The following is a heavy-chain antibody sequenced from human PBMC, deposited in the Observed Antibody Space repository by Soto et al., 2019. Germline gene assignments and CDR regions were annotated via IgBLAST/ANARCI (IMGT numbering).Heavy chain of an antibody. D-gene: IGHD1-1*01. CDR3: VRDMGHWISDNCFSEWAYGMDV. J-gene: IGHJ6*02. V-gene: IGHV3-48*03. CDR2: IGSSGTTK. Sequence: EVQLVESGGGLVQPGGSLRLSCKASGFSFSSFDMNWVRQAPGRGLEWISYIGSSGTTKYYADSVKGRFTISRDNAKYSVFLHMNPLRGEETASYYCVRDMGHWISDNCFSEWAYGMDVWGRGTTVIVS. CDR1: GFSFSSFD.